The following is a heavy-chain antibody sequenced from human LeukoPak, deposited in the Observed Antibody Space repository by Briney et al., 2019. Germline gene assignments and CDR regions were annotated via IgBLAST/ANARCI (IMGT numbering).Heavy chain of an antibody. J-gene: IGHJ6*02. V-gene: IGHV6-1*01. Sequence: SQTLSLTCAISGDSVSGNSAAWNWIRQSPSRGLEWLGRTYYRSKWYNDYAVSVKSRITINPDTSKNQFSLQLNSVTPEDTAVYYRARTLRLPWYYGMDVWGQGTTVTVSS. D-gene: IGHD6-25*01. CDR3: ARTLRLPWYYGMDV. CDR2: TYYRSKWYN. CDR1: GDSVSGNSAA.